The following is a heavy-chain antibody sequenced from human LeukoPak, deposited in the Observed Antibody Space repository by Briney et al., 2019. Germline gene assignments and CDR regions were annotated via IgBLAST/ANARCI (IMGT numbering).Heavy chain of an antibody. CDR1: GGSISSYY. D-gene: IGHD5/OR15-5a*01. Sequence: SETLSLTCTVSGGSISSYYWSWIRQPPGKGLEWIAYIYYSGSTNYNPSLKSRVTISVDTSKNQFSLKLSSVTAADTAVYYCARAGPVYAYPPGPFDYWGQGTLVTVSS. CDR2: IYYSGST. CDR3: ARAGPVYAYPPGPFDY. V-gene: IGHV4-59*01. J-gene: IGHJ4*02.